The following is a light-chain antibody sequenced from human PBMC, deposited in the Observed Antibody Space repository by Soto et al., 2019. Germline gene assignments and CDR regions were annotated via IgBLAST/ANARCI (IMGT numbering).Light chain of an antibody. CDR2: GNN. V-gene: IGLV1-40*01. CDR3: QSHDSSLSGYV. CDR1: SSNIGAGYD. J-gene: IGLJ1*01. Sequence: QSVLTQPPSVSGAPGQRVTISCNGSSSNIGAGYDVHWYQKLPVTAPKLLIYGNNNRPSGVPDRFSGSKSGTSDSLAITGLQAEDEADYYCQSHDSSLSGYVFGTGTKL.